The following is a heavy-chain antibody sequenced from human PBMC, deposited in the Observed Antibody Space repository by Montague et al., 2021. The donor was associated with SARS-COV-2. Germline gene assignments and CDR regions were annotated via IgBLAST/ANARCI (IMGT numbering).Heavy chain of an antibody. Sequence: TLSLTCAVYGGSFSGYYWSWIRQPPEKGLEWIGEINQSGRTNNNPSLKSRVIISVDTSMNQFSLKLSSVTAADTALYYCARDRPRSYYYGSGTYTWGGYGMDVWGQGTTVTVSS. D-gene: IGHD3-10*01. V-gene: IGHV4-34*09. CDR3: ARDRPRSYYYGSGTYTWGGYGMDV. CDR1: GGSFSGYY. CDR2: INQSGRT. J-gene: IGHJ6*02.